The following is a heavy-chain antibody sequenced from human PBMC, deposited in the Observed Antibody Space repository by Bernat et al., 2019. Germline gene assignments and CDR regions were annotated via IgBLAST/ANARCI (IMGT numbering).Heavy chain of an antibody. D-gene: IGHD2-15*01. CDR1: GLTVSSTY. J-gene: IGHJ5*02. CDR2: IYSGGST. V-gene: IGHV3-53*01. Sequence: EVQLVESGGGLIQPGGSLRLSCAASGLTVSSTYMSWVRQAPGKGLDWVSVIYSGGSTYYGDSVKGRFTISRDKSKNTLYLQMNALRAEDTAVYYCASVGGGWQLDPWGQGTLVTVSS. CDR3: ASVGGGWQLDP.